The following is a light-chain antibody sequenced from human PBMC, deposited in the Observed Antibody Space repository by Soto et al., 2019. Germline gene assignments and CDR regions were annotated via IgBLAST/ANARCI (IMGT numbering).Light chain of an antibody. J-gene: IGLJ7*01. CDR3: CSYAGSSTWV. V-gene: IGLV2-23*01. CDR2: EGS. CDR1: SSDVGSYNL. Sequence: QSALTQPASVSGSPGQSITISCTGTSSDVGSYNLVSWYQQHPGKAPKVMIYEGSKRPSGVSNRFSGSKSGNTASLTISGLQAEDEADYYCCSYAGSSTWVFGGGTQLTVL.